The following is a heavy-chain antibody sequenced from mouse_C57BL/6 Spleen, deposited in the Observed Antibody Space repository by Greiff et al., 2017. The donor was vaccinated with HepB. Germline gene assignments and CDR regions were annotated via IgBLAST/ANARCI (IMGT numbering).Heavy chain of an antibody. CDR3: ARHLLRSFDY. CDR1: GYTFTDYY. CDR2: INPNNGGT. D-gene: IGHD1-1*01. J-gene: IGHJ2*01. V-gene: IGHV1-26*01. Sequence: EVQLQQSGPELVKPGASVKISCKASGYTFTDYYMNWVKQSHGKSLDWIGDINPNNGGTSYNQKFKGKATLTVDKSSSTAYMELRSLTSEDSAVYYCARHLLRSFDYWGQGTTLTVSS.